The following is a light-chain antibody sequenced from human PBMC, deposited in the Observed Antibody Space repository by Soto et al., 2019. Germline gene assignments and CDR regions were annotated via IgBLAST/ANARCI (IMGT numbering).Light chain of an antibody. Sequence: DIQMTQSPSTLSASVGDRVTITCRASQSISTWLAWYQQKPGKAPNLLIYMASTLKSGVPSRFSGSGSGTEFTLTISSLQPEDFATYYCQQLNSYPITFGQGTRLEIK. CDR1: QSISTW. CDR2: MAS. J-gene: IGKJ5*01. V-gene: IGKV1-5*03. CDR3: QQLNSYPIT.